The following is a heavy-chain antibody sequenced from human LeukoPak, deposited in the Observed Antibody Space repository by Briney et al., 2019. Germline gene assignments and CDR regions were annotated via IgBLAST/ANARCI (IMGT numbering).Heavy chain of an antibody. CDR3: ARVGLSGSGWYGDFDY. CDR1: GGSISSSSYY. Sequence: SETLSLTCTVSGGSISSSSYYWGWIRQPPGKGLEWIGSIYYSGSTYYNPSLKSRVTISVDTSKNQFSLKLSSVTAADTAVYYCARVGLSGSGWYGDFDYWGQGTLVTVSS. CDR2: IYYSGST. D-gene: IGHD6-13*01. J-gene: IGHJ4*02. V-gene: IGHV4-39*01.